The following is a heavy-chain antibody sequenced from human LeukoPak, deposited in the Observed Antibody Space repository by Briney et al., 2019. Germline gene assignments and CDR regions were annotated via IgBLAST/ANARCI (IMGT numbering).Heavy chain of an antibody. Sequence: PGGSLRLSCAASGFTFSNYWMHWVRQAPGKGLVWVSRINPDGSRTDYADSVAGRFTISRDNAKNTLYLQMNSLRADDTAVYYCSWDHTGKEDIWGQGTMVTVSS. CDR1: GFTFSNYW. J-gene: IGHJ3*02. CDR2: INPDGSRT. D-gene: IGHD1-26*01. CDR3: SWDHTGKEDI. V-gene: IGHV3-74*01.